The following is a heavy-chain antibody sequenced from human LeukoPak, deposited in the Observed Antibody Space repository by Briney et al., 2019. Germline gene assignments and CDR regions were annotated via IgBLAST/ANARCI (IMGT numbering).Heavy chain of an antibody. CDR1: GFTFSSYA. Sequence: GGSLRLSCAASGFTFSSYAMHWVRQASGKGLEWVAVISYDGSNKYYADSVKGRFTISRDNSKNTLYLQMNSLRAEDTAVYYCARDKEMATITYYFDYWGQGTLVTVSS. CDR3: ARDKEMATITYYFDY. V-gene: IGHV3-30-3*01. J-gene: IGHJ4*02. D-gene: IGHD5-24*01. CDR2: ISYDGSNK.